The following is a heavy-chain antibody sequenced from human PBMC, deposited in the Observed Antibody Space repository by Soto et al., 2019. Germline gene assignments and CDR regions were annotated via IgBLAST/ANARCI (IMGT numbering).Heavy chain of an antibody. CDR2: INHSGST. D-gene: IGHD3-3*01. Sequence: QVQLQQWGAGLLKPSETLSLTCAVYGGSFNTYVWSWIRQPPGKGLEWIGEINHSGSTKYNPSLKSRVTISVDTSKNQFFLKLNSVTAADTAVYYCARGQDFWSGYPFDYWGQGTLVTVCS. CDR3: ARGQDFWSGYPFDY. J-gene: IGHJ4*02. V-gene: IGHV4-34*01. CDR1: GGSFNTYV.